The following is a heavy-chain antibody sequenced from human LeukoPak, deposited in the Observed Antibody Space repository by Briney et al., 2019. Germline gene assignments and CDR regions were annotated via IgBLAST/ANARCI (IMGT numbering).Heavy chain of an antibody. J-gene: IGHJ4*02. CDR2: IRYDGSNK. Sequence: GGSLRLSCAASGFIFSTYGMHWVRQAPGKGLEWVAFIRYDGSNKYYADSVKGRFTISRDNSKKTLYLQVNSLRAEDTAVYYCAKESCTGSSCYEPRWGQGTLVTVSS. CDR3: AKESCTGSSCYEPR. V-gene: IGHV3-30*02. CDR1: GFIFSTYG. D-gene: IGHD2-15*01.